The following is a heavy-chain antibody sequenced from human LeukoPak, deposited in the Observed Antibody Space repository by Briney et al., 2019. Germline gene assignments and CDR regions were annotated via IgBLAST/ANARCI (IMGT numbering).Heavy chain of an antibody. CDR3: ARSRDVDTAMAS. V-gene: IGHV1-2*02. D-gene: IGHD5-18*01. Sequence: ASVKVSCKASGYTFTGYYMHWVRQAPGQGLEWMGWINPNSGGTNYAQRFQARVTMIRDTSISTAYMERSRLRSDDTAVYYCARSRDVDTAMASWGQGTLVTVSS. CDR2: INPNSGGT. CDR1: GYTFTGYY. J-gene: IGHJ4*02.